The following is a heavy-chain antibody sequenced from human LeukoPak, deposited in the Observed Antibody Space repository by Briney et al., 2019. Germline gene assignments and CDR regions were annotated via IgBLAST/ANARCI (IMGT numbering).Heavy chain of an antibody. D-gene: IGHD5-18*01. Sequence: SETLSLTCTVSGGSISSSSYYWGWIRQPPGKGLEWIGSIYYSGSTYYTPSLKSRVTISVDTSKNQFSLKLSSVTAADTAVYYCARSAMVQWYYYYMDVWGKGTTVTVSS. V-gene: IGHV4-39*07. CDR2: IYYSGST. CDR1: GGSISSSSYY. CDR3: ARSAMVQWYYYYMDV. J-gene: IGHJ6*03.